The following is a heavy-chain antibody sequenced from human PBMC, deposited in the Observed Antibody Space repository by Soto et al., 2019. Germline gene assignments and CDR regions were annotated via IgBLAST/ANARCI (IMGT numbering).Heavy chain of an antibody. CDR3: SRDPQWPLTY. D-gene: IGHD6-19*01. V-gene: IGHV3-21*01. J-gene: IGHJ4*02. CDR1: GFTFSNFN. CDR2: ISSGSSEI. Sequence: EVQLVESGGDLVKPGGSLRLSCAGAGFTFSNFNMNWVRQAPGRGLEWVSSISSGSSEIYYADSVKGRFTISRDNAKNSRYLQMNSLRIEDTAVYYCSRDPQWPLTYWGQGTLVAVSS.